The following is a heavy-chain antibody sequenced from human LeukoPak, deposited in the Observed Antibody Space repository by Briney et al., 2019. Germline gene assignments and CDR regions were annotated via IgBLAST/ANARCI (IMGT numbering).Heavy chain of an antibody. Sequence: ASVKVSCKASGYTFTSYYMHWVRQAPGQGLEWMGIINPSGGSTSYAQKFQGRVTMTRDTSTSTVYMELSSLRSEDTAVYYCARGQLVPVYYYYYMDVWGKGTTVSVSS. J-gene: IGHJ6*03. CDR3: ARGQLVPVYYYYYMDV. V-gene: IGHV1-46*01. D-gene: IGHD6-6*01. CDR2: INPSGGST. CDR1: GYTFTSYY.